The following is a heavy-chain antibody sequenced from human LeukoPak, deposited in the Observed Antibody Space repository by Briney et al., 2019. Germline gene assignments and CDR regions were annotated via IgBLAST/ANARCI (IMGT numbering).Heavy chain of an antibody. CDR2: ISGSGAGT. Sequence: GGSLRLSCAASGFTFSNYAMNWVRQAPGKGLEWVSGISGSGAGTYYADSVRGRFTISRDNSKKTCSLQMDSLRVEDTATYYCAREASTEIIGGMDVRGQGTTVTVTS. CDR3: AREASTEIIGGMDV. D-gene: IGHD2-8*02. V-gene: IGHV3-23*01. CDR1: GFTFSNYA. J-gene: IGHJ6*02.